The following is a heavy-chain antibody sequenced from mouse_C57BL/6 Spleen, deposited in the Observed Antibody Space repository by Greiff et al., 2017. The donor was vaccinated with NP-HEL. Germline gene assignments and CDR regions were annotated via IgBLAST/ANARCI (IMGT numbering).Heavy chain of an antibody. CDR3: AIQGLRSAMDY. D-gene: IGHD2-4*01. CDR1: GYAFSSYW. Sequence: VQLQQSGAELVKPGASVKISCKASGYAFSSYWMNWVKQRPGKGLEWIGQIYPGDGDTNYNGKFKGKATLTADKSSSTAYMQLSSLTSEDSAVYFCAIQGLRSAMDYWGQGTSVTVSS. V-gene: IGHV1-80*01. CDR2: IYPGDGDT. J-gene: IGHJ4*01.